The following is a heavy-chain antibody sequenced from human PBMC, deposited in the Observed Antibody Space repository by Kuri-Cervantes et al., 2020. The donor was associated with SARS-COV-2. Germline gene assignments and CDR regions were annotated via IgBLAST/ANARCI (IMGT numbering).Heavy chain of an antibody. CDR1: GFSFRIYS. D-gene: IGHD2-21*01. V-gene: IGHV3-48*01. CDR2: VSPNSNTI. CDR3: AKDRVGVQDF. Sequence: LRLSCIAYGFSFRIYSMNWVRQAPGKGLEWISYVSPNSNTIYYADSVKSRFTISRDNSQNTLYLHMKSLRSEDTAMYYCAKDRVGVQDFWGQGTLVTVSS. J-gene: IGHJ4*02.